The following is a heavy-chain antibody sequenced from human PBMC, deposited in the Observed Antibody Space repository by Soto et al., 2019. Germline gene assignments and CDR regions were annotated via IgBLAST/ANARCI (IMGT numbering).Heavy chain of an antibody. CDR2: IFSNDEK. D-gene: IGHD6-19*01. CDR3: ARLLAIAVPASAWLDP. CDR1: GFSLTNPRMG. V-gene: IGHV2-26*01. J-gene: IGHJ5*02. Sequence: QVTLKASGPVLVKPTETLTLTCTVSGFSLTNPRMGVSWIRQPPGKALEWLAHIFSNDEKSYSKSLKTKLYISTDASKSQVVLTLTNMDPVDTATSYCARLLAIAVPASAWLDPWGQGTLVTVSS.